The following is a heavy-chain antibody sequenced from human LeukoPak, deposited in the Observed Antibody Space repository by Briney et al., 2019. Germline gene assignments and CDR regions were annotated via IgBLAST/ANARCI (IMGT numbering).Heavy chain of an antibody. Sequence: PSETLSLICAVSGGSISSSNWWSWVRQPPGKGLEWIGEIYHSGSTNYNPSLKSRVTISVDKSKNQFSLKLSSVTAADTAVYYCARGHVLMVYATLDYWGQGTLVTVSS. J-gene: IGHJ4*02. CDR1: GGSISSSNW. CDR2: IYHSGST. D-gene: IGHD2-8*01. CDR3: ARGHVLMVYATLDY. V-gene: IGHV4-4*02.